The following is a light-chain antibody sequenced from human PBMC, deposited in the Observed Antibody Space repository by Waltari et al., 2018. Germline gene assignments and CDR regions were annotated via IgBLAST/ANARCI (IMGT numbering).Light chain of an antibody. CDR3: AAWDDSLNGRV. V-gene: IGLV1-44*01. J-gene: IGLJ3*02. CDR2: SNN. Sequence: QSVLTQPPSASGTPGQRVTISCSGGSSNIGSNTVNWYQQPPGPAPKLLIYSNNQRPSGVPDRFSGSKSGTSASLAISGLQSEDEADYYCAAWDDSLNGRVFGGGTKLTVL. CDR1: SSNIGSNT.